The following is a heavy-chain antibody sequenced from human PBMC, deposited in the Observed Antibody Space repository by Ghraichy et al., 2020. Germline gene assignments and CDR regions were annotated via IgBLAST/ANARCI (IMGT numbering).Heavy chain of an antibody. V-gene: IGHV3-33*06. J-gene: IGHJ6*02. CDR3: AKMRDCSGGSCYYYYGMDV. Sequence: GGSLRLSCAASGFTFSSYGMHWVRQAPGKGLEWVAVIWYDGSNKYYADSVKGRFTISRDNSKNTLYLQMNSLRAEDTAVYYCAKMRDCSGGSCYYYYGMDVWGQGTTVTVSS. D-gene: IGHD2-15*01. CDR1: GFTFSSYG. CDR2: IWYDGSNK.